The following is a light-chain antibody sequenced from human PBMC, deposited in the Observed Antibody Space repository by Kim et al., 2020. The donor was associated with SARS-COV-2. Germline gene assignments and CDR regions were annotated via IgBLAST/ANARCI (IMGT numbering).Light chain of an antibody. CDR1: QSVSSY. V-gene: IGKV3-11*01. CDR3: QQRSNRPYT. CDR2: DAS. Sequence: LSRGERPTLSCRASQSVSSYLAWYQQKPGQAPRPLIYDASNRATGIPARFSGSGCGTDFTLTISSLEPEDFAVYYCQQRSNRPYTFGQGTKLEI. J-gene: IGKJ2*01.